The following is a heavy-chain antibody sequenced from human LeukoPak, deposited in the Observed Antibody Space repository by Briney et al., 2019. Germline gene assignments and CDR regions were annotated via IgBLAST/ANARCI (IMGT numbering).Heavy chain of an antibody. CDR2: IYSTGTT. CDR1: GFTFGDYA. D-gene: IGHD1-26*01. Sequence: GGSLRLSCTASGFTFGDYAMSWVRQAPGKGLEWVSVIYSTGTTNYADSVKGRFTVSRDNSKNTLYLQMNSLRVEDTAVYYCARTGSRYSGSNFRDFWGQGALVTVSS. V-gene: IGHV3-23*05. J-gene: IGHJ4*02. CDR3: ARTGSRYSGSNFRDF.